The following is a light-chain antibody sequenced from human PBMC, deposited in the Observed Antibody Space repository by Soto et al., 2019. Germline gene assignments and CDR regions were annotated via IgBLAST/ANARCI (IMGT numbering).Light chain of an antibody. CDR3: QRYNNWPSWT. J-gene: IGKJ1*01. CDR1: QSVSSN. Sequence: EIVMTQSPATLSVSPGERATLSCRASQSVSSNLAWYQHKPGQAPSLLIYGASTSATGIPARFSGSGSGTEFTLTISSLLSEDFAVYYCQRYNNWPSWTFGQGTKVEIK. V-gene: IGKV3-15*01. CDR2: GAS.